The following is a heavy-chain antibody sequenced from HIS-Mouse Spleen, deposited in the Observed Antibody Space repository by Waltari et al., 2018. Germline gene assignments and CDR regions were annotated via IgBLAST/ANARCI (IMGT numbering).Heavy chain of an antibody. CDR1: GGSISSSSYY. D-gene: IGHD6-13*01. CDR2: IYYSGGT. Sequence: QLQLQESGPGLVKPSETLSLTCTFSGGSISSSSYYWGWIRQPPGKGLEWIGSIYYSGGTSYNPSLKSRVTLSVDTSKNQFSLKLSSVTAADTAVYYCAREIPYSSSWYDWYFDLWGRGTLVTVSS. V-gene: IGHV4-39*07. J-gene: IGHJ2*01. CDR3: AREIPYSSSWYDWYFDL.